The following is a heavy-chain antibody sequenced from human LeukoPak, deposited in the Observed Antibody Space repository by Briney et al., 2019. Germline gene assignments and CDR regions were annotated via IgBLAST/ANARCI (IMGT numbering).Heavy chain of an antibody. J-gene: IGHJ4*02. CDR2: TYYRSKWYN. V-gene: IGHV6-1*01. CDR3: ARKVPEDGMNFFDS. Sequence: PSQTLSLTCAISGDTVSSNSAAWNWVRQSPSRGLEWLGRTYYRSKWYNDYAVSVKSRLTINPDTSKNQFFLQLNSVTPEDTAVYYCARKVPEDGMNFFDSWGQGTLVTVSS. CDR1: GDTVSSNSAA. D-gene: IGHD2-2*01.